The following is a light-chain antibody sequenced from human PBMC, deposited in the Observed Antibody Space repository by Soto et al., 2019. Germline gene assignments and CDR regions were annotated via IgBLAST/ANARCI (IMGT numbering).Light chain of an antibody. J-gene: IGKJ1*01. V-gene: IGKV3-20*01. Sequence: EIVLTQSPGTLSLSPGERATLSCRASQSVSSRYLAWYQQKPGQAPRLLIYGASSRATGIPDRFSGSGSGSDFTLTISRVEPEDFSVYYCQQYGRSPLWTFGQGTKGDI. CDR2: GAS. CDR1: QSVSSRY. CDR3: QQYGRSPLWT.